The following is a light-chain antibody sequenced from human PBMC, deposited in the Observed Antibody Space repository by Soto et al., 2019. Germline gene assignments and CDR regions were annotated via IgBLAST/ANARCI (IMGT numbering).Light chain of an antibody. CDR1: QSISSW. V-gene: IGKV1-5*01. J-gene: IGKJ2*01. CDR3: QKYNSYPYT. CDR2: DAS. Sequence: DIQMTQSPSTLSASVGDRVTITCRASQSISSWLAWYQQKPGKAPKLLIYDASSLESGVPSRFSGSGSGTEFTLTISSLQPVDFATYYCQKYNSYPYTFGQGTKLEIK.